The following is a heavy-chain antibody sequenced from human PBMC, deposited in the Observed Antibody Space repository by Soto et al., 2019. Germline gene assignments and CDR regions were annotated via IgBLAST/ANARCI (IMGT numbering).Heavy chain of an antibody. CDR1: EYTFIGNY. CDR2: MSPSGGHT. D-gene: IGHD1-1*01. CDR3: ALAVLHNLYYNSAMDV. V-gene: IGHV1-2*02. J-gene: IGHJ6*02. Sequence: QVQLVQSGAEVRNPGASLKVSCKASEYTFIGNYIQWVRKAPGQGLEWMGGMSPSGGHTKFAQRLQGRVTMARDTDIRTAYLELSSLRSDDTASYYCALAVLHNLYYNSAMDVLGQGTRVTVS.